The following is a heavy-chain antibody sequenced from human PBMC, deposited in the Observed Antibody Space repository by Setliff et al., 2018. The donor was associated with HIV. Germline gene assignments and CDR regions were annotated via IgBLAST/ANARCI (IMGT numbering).Heavy chain of an antibody. CDR3: ARGFEGDCSGDSCHWFDS. CDR1: GGSLRDHD. CDR2: IIHSGRT. Sequence: SETLSLTCAVYGGSLRDHDWSWIRQTPRKGLEWIGEIIHSGRTNYNPSLKSRVIVSRDASKNQFSLRLTSTTVADTAVYYCARGFEGDCSGDSCHWFDSWGQGTQVTVSS. J-gene: IGHJ5*01. D-gene: IGHD2-15*01. V-gene: IGHV4-34*12.